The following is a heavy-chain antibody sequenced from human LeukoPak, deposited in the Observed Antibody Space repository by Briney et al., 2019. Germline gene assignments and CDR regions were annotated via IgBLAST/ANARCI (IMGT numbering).Heavy chain of an antibody. CDR3: ARDGCGGSCFHYYYYYMDV. Sequence: SETLSLTCTVSGGSISSYYWSWIRQPPGKGLERIGYIYYSGNTKYNPSLKSRVTISVDTSKNQFSLKLSSVTAADTAVYYCARDGCGGSCFHYYYYYMDVWGKGTTVTISS. V-gene: IGHV4-59*12. CDR1: GGSISSYY. D-gene: IGHD2-15*01. CDR2: IYYSGNT. J-gene: IGHJ6*03.